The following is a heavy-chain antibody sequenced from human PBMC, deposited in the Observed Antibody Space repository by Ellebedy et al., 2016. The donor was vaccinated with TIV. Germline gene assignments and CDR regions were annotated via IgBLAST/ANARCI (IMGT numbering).Heavy chain of an antibody. J-gene: IGHJ5*02. D-gene: IGHD6-13*01. Sequence: GESLKISCKGSGYSFTSYWIGWVRPLPGKGLEWMGIIYPGDSDNRYSPSFQGQVTISADRSINTAYLQWRSLKAADTAMYYCARLMMAQQQSCLDPWGQGTLVTVSS. CDR1: GYSFTSYW. CDR3: ARLMMAQQQSCLDP. V-gene: IGHV5-51*01. CDR2: IYPGDSDN.